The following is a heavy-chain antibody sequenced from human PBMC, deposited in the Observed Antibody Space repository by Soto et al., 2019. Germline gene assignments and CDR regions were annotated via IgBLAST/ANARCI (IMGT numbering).Heavy chain of an antibody. D-gene: IGHD3-10*01. CDR2: IYDSGSA. CDR1: GGSIRSGDYY. Sequence: PSETLSLTCTVSGGSIRSGDYYWSWIRQPPGKGLEWMGYIYDSGSAYYNPSLKRRLTISVDRSKNQFSLKLTPVTAADTAVYFCAREYYYGSGSTMAHWGQGTLVPVYS. J-gene: IGHJ4*02. CDR3: AREYYYGSGSTMAH. V-gene: IGHV4-30-4*01.